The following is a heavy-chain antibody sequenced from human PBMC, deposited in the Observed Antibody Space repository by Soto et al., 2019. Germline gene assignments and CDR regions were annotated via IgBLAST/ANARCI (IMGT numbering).Heavy chain of an antibody. Sequence: QVQLVESGGGVVQPGRSLRLSCAASGFTFSTYSMHWVRQAPGKGLEWVAVISYEGSNKYYADSVKGRCTISRDNSKHTLFLQMDSLRPEDTAMYYCARVYSSLDYGIDYWGQGTLVTVSS. V-gene: IGHV3-30-3*01. J-gene: IGHJ4*02. CDR2: ISYEGSNK. D-gene: IGHD6-6*01. CDR1: GFTFSTYS. CDR3: ARVYSSLDYGIDY.